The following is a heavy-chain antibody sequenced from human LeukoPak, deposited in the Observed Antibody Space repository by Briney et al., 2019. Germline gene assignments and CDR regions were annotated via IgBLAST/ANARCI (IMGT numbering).Heavy chain of an antibody. CDR1: AFTFSSYG. J-gene: IGHJ4*02. CDR2: ISYDGSNK. V-gene: IGHV3-30*18. Sequence: PGRSLRLSCAASAFTFSSYGMHWVRQAQGKVLEWEGVISYDGSNKYYADSVKGRFTISRDNSKNTLYLQMNSLRAEDTAVYYCAKDLTGMVRGEGAFDYWGQGTLVTVSS. CDR3: AKDLTGMVRGEGAFDY. D-gene: IGHD3-10*01.